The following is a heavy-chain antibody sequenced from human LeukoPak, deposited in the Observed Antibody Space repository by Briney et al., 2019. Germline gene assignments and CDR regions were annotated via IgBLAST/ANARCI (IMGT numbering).Heavy chain of an antibody. V-gene: IGHV3-74*01. D-gene: IGHD2-21*02. CDR3: AKDLCRVYCGGDYGTNYFDY. Sequence: GGSLRLSCAASGFTFSTYWMHWVRQGPGKGLVWVSRISTDGSTTNYADFVKGRFTISRDNSKNTLYLQMNSLRAEDTAVYYCAKDLCRVYCGGDYGTNYFDYWGQGTLVTVSS. CDR2: ISTDGSTT. J-gene: IGHJ4*02. CDR1: GFTFSTYW.